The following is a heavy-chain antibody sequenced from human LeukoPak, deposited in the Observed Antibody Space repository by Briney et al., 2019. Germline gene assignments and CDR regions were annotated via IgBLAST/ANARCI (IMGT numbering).Heavy chain of an antibody. CDR3: AKDSWEGYGDPSFDY. Sequence: GGSLRLSCAASGFTFSSYGMHWVRQAPGKGLEWVAFIRYDGSNKYYADSVKGRFTISRDNSKNTLYLQMYSLRAEDTAVYYCAKDSWEGYGDPSFDYWGQGTLVTVSS. V-gene: IGHV3-30*02. CDR2: IRYDGSNK. D-gene: IGHD4-17*01. CDR1: GFTFSSYG. J-gene: IGHJ4*02.